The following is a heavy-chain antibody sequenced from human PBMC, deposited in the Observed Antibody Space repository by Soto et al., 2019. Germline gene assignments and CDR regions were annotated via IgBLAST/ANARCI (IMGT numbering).Heavy chain of an antibody. CDR3: ARDKGIAAAGHYYGMDV. D-gene: IGHD6-13*01. Sequence: PSETLSLSCTVSGGSISSYYWSWIRQPPGKGLEWIGYIYYSGSTNYNPSLKSRVTISVDTSKNQFSLKLSSVTAADTAVYYCARDKGIAAAGHYYGMDVWGQGTTDTVSS. CDR2: IYYSGST. J-gene: IGHJ6*02. CDR1: GGSISSYY. V-gene: IGHV4-59*01.